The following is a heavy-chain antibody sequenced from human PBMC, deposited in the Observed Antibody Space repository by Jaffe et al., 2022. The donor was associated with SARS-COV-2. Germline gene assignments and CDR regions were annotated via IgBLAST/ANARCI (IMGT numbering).Heavy chain of an antibody. J-gene: IGHJ5*02. V-gene: IGHV4-34*01. CDR2: INHSGST. CDR1: GGSFSGYY. CDR3: ARAWGSSTSRNWFDP. Sequence: QVQLQQWGAGLLKPSETLSLTCAVYGGSFSGYYWSWIRQPPGKGLEWIGEINHSGSTNYNPSLKSRVTISVDTSKNQFSLKLSSVTAADTAVYYCARAWGSSTSRNWFDPWGQGTLVTVSS. D-gene: IGHD2-2*01.